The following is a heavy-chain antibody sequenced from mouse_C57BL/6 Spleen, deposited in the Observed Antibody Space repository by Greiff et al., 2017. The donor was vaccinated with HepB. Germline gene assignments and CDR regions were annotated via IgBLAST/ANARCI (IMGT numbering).Heavy chain of an antibody. CDR1: GFTFSSYA. CDR2: ISDGGSST. CDR3: AREYYGSSYYFDY. J-gene: IGHJ2*01. V-gene: IGHV5-4*01. D-gene: IGHD1-1*01. Sequence: EVKLVESGGGLVKPGGSLKLSCAASGFTFSSYAMSWVRQTPEKRLEWVATISDGGSSTYYPDNVKGRFTISRDNTTNNLYLQMSHLKSEDTAMYYCAREYYGSSYYFDYWGQGTTLTVSS.